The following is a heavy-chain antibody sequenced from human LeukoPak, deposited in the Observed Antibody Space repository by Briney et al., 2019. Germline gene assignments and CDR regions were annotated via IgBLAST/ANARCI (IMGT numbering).Heavy chain of an antibody. D-gene: IGHD6-13*01. V-gene: IGHV3-53*01. Sequence: GGSLRLSCAVSGFTFSSNYMSWVRQAPGKGLEWVSVIYTDGSAYYPDSVKGRFTISRDNSKNTLYLQMNSLRAEDTAVYYCVRGPRGSNRYGWFDSWGQGTLVTVSS. CDR1: GFTFSSNY. CDR2: IYTDGSA. CDR3: VRGPRGSNRYGWFDS. J-gene: IGHJ5*01.